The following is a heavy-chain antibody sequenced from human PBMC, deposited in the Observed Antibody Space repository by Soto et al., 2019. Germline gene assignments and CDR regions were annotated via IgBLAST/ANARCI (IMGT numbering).Heavy chain of an antibody. D-gene: IGHD4-17*01. J-gene: IGHJ1*01. CDR2: IYPGDSDT. CDR3: AKQREYGADRPFQH. CDR1: GYIFTNYW. Sequence: PGESLKISCKGSGYIFTNYWIGWVRQMPGKGLEWMGIIYPGDSDTRYSPSFQGQVTMSADKSISTAYLQWNSLKASDTAVYYCAKQREYGADRPFQHWGQGTLVTVSS. V-gene: IGHV5-51*01.